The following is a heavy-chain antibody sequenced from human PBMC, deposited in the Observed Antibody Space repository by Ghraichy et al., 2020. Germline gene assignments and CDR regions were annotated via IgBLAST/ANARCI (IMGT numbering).Heavy chain of an antibody. J-gene: IGHJ4*02. CDR1: GFTLSNYW. V-gene: IGHV3-74*01. Sequence: GGSLRLSCAASGFTLSNYWMHWVRQAPGKGLVWVSRIKSDGSSTTYADPVKGRFTISRDNAKNTLYLQMNSLRAEDTAVYYCAREYCSGGRCFFGTGGSHFDYWGQGTLVTVSS. D-gene: IGHD2-15*01. CDR3: AREYCSGGRCFFGTGGSHFDY. CDR2: IKSDGSST.